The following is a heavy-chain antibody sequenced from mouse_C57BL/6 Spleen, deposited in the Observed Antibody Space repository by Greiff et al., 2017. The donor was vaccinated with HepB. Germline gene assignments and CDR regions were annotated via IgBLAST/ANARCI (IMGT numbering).Heavy chain of an antibody. Sequence: QVQLQQSGAELVKPGASVKMSCKASGYTFTSYWITWVKQRPGQGLEWIGDIYPGSGSTNYNEKFKSKATLTVDTSSSTAYMQLSSLTSEDSAVYYCAREGTMYYGNSPFDYWGQGTTLTVSS. D-gene: IGHD2-1*01. V-gene: IGHV1-55*01. J-gene: IGHJ2*01. CDR1: GYTFTSYW. CDR3: AREGTMYYGNSPFDY. CDR2: IYPGSGST.